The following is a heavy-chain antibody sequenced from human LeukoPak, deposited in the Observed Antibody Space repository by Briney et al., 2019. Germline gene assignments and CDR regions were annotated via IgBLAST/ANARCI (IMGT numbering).Heavy chain of an antibody. Sequence: GRSLRLSCAASVFTFSSYAMHWVRQAPGKGLEWVAVISYDGSNKYYADSVKGRFTISRDNSKNTLYLQMNSLRAEDTAVYFCMVTAIEDFDYWGQGTLVTVSS. CDR3: MVTAIEDFDY. V-gene: IGHV3-30-3*01. CDR2: ISYDGSNK. CDR1: VFTFSSYA. D-gene: IGHD2-21*02. J-gene: IGHJ4*02.